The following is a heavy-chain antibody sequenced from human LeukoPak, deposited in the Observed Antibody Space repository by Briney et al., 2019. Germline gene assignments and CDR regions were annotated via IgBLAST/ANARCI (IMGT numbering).Heavy chain of an antibody. Sequence: SETLSLTCTVSGGSISSYYWSWIRQPAGKGLEWIGRIYTSGSTNYNPSLKSRVTMSVDTSKNQFSLKLSSVTAADTAVYYCARDPQRYICGLVDYWGQGALVTVSS. CDR2: IYTSGST. CDR3: ARDPQRYICGLVDY. D-gene: IGHD5-18*01. CDR1: GGSISSYY. V-gene: IGHV4-4*07. J-gene: IGHJ4*02.